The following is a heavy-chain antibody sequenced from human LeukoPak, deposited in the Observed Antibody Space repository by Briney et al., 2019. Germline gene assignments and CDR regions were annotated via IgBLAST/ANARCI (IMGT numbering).Heavy chain of an antibody. V-gene: IGHV4-4*07. J-gene: IGHJ3*02. CDR2: IYTSGST. CDR1: GGSISSYY. D-gene: IGHD3-22*01. Sequence: SETLSLTCTVSGGSISSYYWSWIRQPAGKGLEWIGRIYTSGSTNYNPSLKSRVTMSVDTSKNQFSLKLSSVTAADTAVYYCARSGTKIVRRDAFDIWGQGTMVTVSS. CDR3: ARSGTKIVRRDAFDI.